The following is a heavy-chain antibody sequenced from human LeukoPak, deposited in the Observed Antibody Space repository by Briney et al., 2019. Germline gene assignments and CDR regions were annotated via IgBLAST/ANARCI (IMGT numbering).Heavy chain of an antibody. Sequence: GGSLRLSCAASGFTFSSYGMHWVRQGPGKGLEWVAFIRYDGSNKNYADSVKGRFTISRDNSKNTLYLQMNSLRAEDTAVYYCARGVSPLNYYFDYWGQGTLVTVSS. CDR2: IRYDGSNK. V-gene: IGHV3-30*02. J-gene: IGHJ4*02. D-gene: IGHD6-13*01. CDR1: GFTFSSYG. CDR3: ARGVSPLNYYFDY.